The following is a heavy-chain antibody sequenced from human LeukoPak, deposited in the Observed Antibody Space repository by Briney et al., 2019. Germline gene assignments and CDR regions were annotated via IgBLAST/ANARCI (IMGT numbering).Heavy chain of an antibody. Sequence: GRSLRLSCAASGFTFSSYAMHWVRQAPGKGLEWVANVKQDGSEKNYVDSVKGRFTISRDNAKNSVYLQMNSLRVEDTAVYYCAREGILAAGDYWGQGTQVTVSS. CDR1: GFTFSSYA. CDR2: VKQDGSEK. D-gene: IGHD6-13*01. J-gene: IGHJ4*02. CDR3: AREGILAAGDY. V-gene: IGHV3-7*01.